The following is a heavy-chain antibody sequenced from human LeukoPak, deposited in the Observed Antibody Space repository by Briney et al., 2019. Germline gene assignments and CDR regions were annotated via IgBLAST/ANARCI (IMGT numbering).Heavy chain of an antibody. J-gene: IGHJ4*02. D-gene: IGHD2-2*01. CDR1: GFTFSSYG. Sequence: GGSLRLSCAASGFTFSSYGMHWVRQAPGKGLEWVAFIRYDGSNKYYADSVKGRFTISRDNSKNTLYLQMNSLRAEDTAVYYCAKDLHQLPRSFDYWGQGTLVTVSS. CDR2: IRYDGSNK. CDR3: AKDLHQLPRSFDY. V-gene: IGHV3-30*02.